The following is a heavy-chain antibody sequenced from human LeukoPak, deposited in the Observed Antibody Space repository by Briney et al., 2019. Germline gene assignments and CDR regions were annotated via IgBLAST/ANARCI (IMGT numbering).Heavy chain of an antibody. CDR2: IYYSGST. V-gene: IGHV4-39*07. D-gene: IGHD2-2*01. J-gene: IGHJ4*02. Sequence: PSETLSLTCTVSGGSISSSSYYWGWIRQPPGKGLEWIGTIYYSGSTSSNPSLKSRVTISVDTSKNQFSLKLSSVTAADTAVYYCASGGLRYCSSTSCPENFDYWGQGTLVTVSS. CDR1: GGSISSSSYY. CDR3: ASGGLRYCSSTSCPENFDY.